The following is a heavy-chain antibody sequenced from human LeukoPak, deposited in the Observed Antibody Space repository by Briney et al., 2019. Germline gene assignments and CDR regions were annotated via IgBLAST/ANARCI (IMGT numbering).Heavy chain of an antibody. D-gene: IGHD3-3*01. V-gene: IGHV3-48*02. CDR2: ISSSSSTI. J-gene: IGHJ3*02. Sequence: GGSLRLSCAASGFTFSSYSMNWVRQAPGKGLEWVSYISSSSSTIYYADSVKGRFTISRYNAKNSLYLQMNSLRDEDTAVYYCARGYYDFWSGFPNDAFDIWGQGTMVTVSS. CDR1: GFTFSSYS. CDR3: ARGYYDFWSGFPNDAFDI.